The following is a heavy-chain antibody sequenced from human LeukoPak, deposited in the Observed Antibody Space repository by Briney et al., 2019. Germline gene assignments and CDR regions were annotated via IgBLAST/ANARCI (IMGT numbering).Heavy chain of an antibody. V-gene: IGHV4-4*07. CDR1: GGSISSHY. Sequence: SETLSLTCSVSGGSISSHYWSWIRRPAGKGLEWIGRINTSGRTNYNPALESRVTMSVDTSKNQFSLNLSSVTAADTAVYYCARVAKDYGGYVAFDYWGQGALATVSS. J-gene: IGHJ4*02. D-gene: IGHD4-17*01. CDR3: ARVAKDYGGYVAFDY. CDR2: INTSGRT.